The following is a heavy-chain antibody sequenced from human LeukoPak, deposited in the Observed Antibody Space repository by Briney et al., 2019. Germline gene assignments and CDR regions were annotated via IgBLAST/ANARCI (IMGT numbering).Heavy chain of an antibody. CDR1: GYTLTELS. CDR2: FDPEDGET. J-gene: IGHJ5*02. D-gene: IGHD3-10*01. Sequence: GASVKVSCKVSGYTLTELSMHWVRQAPGKGLEWMGGFDPEDGETIYAQKFQGRVTMTEDTSTDTAYMELSSLRSEDTAVYYCATALITMVRGALLFSNWFDPWGQGTLVTVSS. V-gene: IGHV1-24*01. CDR3: ATALITMVRGALLFSNWFDP.